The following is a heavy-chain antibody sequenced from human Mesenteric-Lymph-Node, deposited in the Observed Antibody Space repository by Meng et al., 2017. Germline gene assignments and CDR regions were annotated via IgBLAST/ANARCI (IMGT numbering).Heavy chain of an antibody. V-gene: IGHV4-34*01. D-gene: IGHD3-9*01. CDR3: AREARYFDWLLSEKGGYDY. J-gene: IGHJ4*02. Sequence: GSLRLSCAVYGGSFSGYYWSWIRQPPGKGLEWIGEINHSGSTNYNPSLKSRVTISVDTSKNQFSLKLSSVTAADTAVYYRAREARYFDWLLSEKGGYDYWGQGTLVTVSS. CDR1: GGSFSGYY. CDR2: INHSGST.